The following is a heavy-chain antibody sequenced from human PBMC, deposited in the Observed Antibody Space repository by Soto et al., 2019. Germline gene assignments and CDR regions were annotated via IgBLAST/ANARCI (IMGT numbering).Heavy chain of an antibody. CDR2: IYYSGST. J-gene: IGHJ6*02. D-gene: IGHD5-18*01. V-gene: IGHV4-59*01. CDR3: ARDWRGYSYGYYYYYGMDV. Sequence: SETLSFTCTVSGGSISRYYWSWIRQPPGKGLEWIGYIYYSGSTNYNPSLKSRVTISVDTSKNQFSLKLSSVTAADTAVYYCARDWRGYSYGYYYYYGMDVWGQGTTVTVSS. CDR1: GGSISRYY.